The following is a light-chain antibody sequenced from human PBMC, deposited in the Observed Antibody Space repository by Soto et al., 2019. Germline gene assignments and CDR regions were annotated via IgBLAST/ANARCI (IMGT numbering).Light chain of an antibody. Sequence: DPQMTEFPSSVSALLGDRVTIPCRANQGISHSLAWYQQKPGKAPQLLMSAASGLQRGVPSRFSGSGFGTDFTLIISSLQPGDFATYYCQQANSFPPNFGGGTKVDIK. CDR2: AAS. CDR1: QGISHS. J-gene: IGKJ4*01. V-gene: IGKV1-12*01. CDR3: QQANSFPPN.